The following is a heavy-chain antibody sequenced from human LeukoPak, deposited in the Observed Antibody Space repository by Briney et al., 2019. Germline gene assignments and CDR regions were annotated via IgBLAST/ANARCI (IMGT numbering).Heavy chain of an antibody. CDR3: ARARSGWSGYYFDY. CDR1: GFTFSSYG. D-gene: IGHD6-19*01. CDR2: IYYSGST. Sequence: LRLSCAASGFTFSSYGMSWVRQAPGKGLEWIGYIYYSGSTYYNPSLKSRVTISVDTSKNQFSLKLSSVTAADTAVYYCARARSGWSGYYFDYWGQGTLVTVSS. V-gene: IGHV4-31*02. J-gene: IGHJ4*02.